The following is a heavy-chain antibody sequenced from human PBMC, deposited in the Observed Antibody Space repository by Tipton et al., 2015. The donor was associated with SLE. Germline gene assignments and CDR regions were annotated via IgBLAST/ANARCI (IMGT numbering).Heavy chain of an antibody. CDR2: IWYDGSNK. CDR3: AGHSGSWYGVDY. V-gene: IGHV3-33*01. CDR1: GFTFSSYG. D-gene: IGHD6-13*01. J-gene: IGHJ4*02. Sequence: SLRLSCAASGFTFSSYGMHWVRQAPGKGLEWVAVIWYDGSNKYYADSVKGRFTISRDNSKNTLYLQMNSLRAEDTAVYYCAGHSGSWYGVDYWGQGTLVTVPS.